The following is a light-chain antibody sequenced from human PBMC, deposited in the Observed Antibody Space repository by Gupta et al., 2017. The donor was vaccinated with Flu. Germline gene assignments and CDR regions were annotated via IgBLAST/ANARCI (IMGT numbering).Light chain of an antibody. CDR3: GEWDVSLNTWV. CDR1: SSHIGSHS. J-gene: IGLJ3*02. CDR2: ENT. Sequence: QSVLTHPPSASETPGQTVTTFCYGRSSHIGSHSVTWYQQIPGKAPKLLIYENTQRPSGVPDRGSCSKPGASASPAISGLQSEDEADYYCGEWDVSLNTWVFGGGTKMTVL. V-gene: IGLV1-44*01.